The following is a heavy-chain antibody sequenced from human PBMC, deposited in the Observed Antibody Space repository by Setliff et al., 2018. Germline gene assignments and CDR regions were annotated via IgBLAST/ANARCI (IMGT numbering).Heavy chain of an antibody. J-gene: IGHJ6*03. CDR1: GGSISSYY. Sequence: SETLSLTCTVSGGSISSYYWGWIRQPAGKGLEWIGHIYIGGSANYNPSLKSRVTMSIDTSKNQFSLKLNSVTAAGMAVYYCAREQWLDPPGYYYMDVWAKGTTVTVSS. CDR2: IYIGGSA. V-gene: IGHV4-4*07. CDR3: AREQWLDPPGYYYMDV. D-gene: IGHD6-19*01.